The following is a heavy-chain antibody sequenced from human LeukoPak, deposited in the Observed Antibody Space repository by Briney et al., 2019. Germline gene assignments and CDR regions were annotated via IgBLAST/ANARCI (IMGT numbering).Heavy chain of an antibody. CDR3: ATDLRAVAGTGNFDY. D-gene: IGHD6-19*01. J-gene: IGHJ4*02. CDR2: FDPEDGET. CDR1: GYTLTELS. Sequence: GASVKVSCKVSGYTLTELSMHWVRQAPGKGLEWMGGFDPEDGETIYAQKSQGRVTMTEDTSTDTAYMELSSLRSEDTAVYYCATDLRAVAGTGNFDYWGQGTLVTVSS. V-gene: IGHV1-24*01.